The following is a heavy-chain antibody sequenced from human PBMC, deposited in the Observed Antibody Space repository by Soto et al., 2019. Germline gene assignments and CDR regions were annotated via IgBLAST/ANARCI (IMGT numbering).Heavy chain of an antibody. J-gene: IGHJ6*02. CDR3: ARDQGGEFLKGSGMDV. Sequence: QVQLQESGPGLVKPSETLSLTCTVSGDSISRYYWSWIRLSPGKGLEWIGYIYYSGETNYNPSVSSRVTISVARPKNQCSLKLSSLTAADTAVYYCARDQGGEFLKGSGMDVWGQGTTVTVSS. V-gene: IGHV4-59*01. CDR1: GDSISRYY. CDR2: IYYSGET. D-gene: IGHD3-10*01.